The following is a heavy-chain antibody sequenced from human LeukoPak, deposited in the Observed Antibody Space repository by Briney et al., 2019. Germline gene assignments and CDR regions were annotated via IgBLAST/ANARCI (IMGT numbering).Heavy chain of an antibody. J-gene: IGHJ4*02. V-gene: IGHV1-69*01. D-gene: IGHD3-10*01. Sequence: GASVKVSCKASGGTFSSYAISWVRQAPGQGLGWMGGIIPIFGTANYAQKFQGRVTITADESTSTAYMELSSLRSEDAAVYYCARLGYYGSGIVWGQGTLVTVSS. CDR1: GGTFSSYA. CDR2: IIPIFGTA. CDR3: ARLGYYGSGIV.